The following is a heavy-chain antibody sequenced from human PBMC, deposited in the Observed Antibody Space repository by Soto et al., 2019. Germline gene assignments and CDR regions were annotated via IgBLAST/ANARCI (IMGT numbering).Heavy chain of an antibody. CDR1: GGSTSSDNY. Sequence: SETLSLTCTVSGGSTSSDNYWSWIRQPPGKGLEWIGHIYYSGNTDYNPSLKSRLPISIDTSKNQFSLKLSSVTAADTAVYFCAREGGESSDGLYYFAYWGQGSLVTVSS. J-gene: IGHJ4*02. CDR3: AREGGESSDGLYYFAY. D-gene: IGHD2-8*01. V-gene: IGHV4-30-4*01. CDR2: IYYSGNT.